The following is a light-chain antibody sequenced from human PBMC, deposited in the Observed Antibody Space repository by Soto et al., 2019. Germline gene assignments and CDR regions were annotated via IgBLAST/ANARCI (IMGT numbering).Light chain of an antibody. CDR2: DVS. CDR1: NSDVGAYNY. J-gene: IGLJ1*01. Sequence: QSALTQPASVSGSPGQSITISCTGTNSDVGAYNYVSWYQHHPGKAPKLMIFDVSNRPSGVSDRFSGSKSGTTASLTISGLQAEDEADSYCCSYARSSPYVFGTGTKLPVL. CDR3: CSYARSSPYV. V-gene: IGLV2-14*01.